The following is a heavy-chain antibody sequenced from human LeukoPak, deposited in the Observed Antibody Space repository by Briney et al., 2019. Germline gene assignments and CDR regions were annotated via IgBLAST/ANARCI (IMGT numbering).Heavy chain of an antibody. Sequence: SETLSLTCTDSGGSISHSNYYWSWMRQPPWKGLEWIGEINHSGSTNYNPSLKSRVTISVDTSKNQFSLKLSSVTAADTAVYYCARGRYYYDGSGFLDYWGQGTPVTVSS. V-gene: IGHV4-39*07. CDR3: ARGRYYYDGSGFLDY. J-gene: IGHJ4*02. D-gene: IGHD3-22*01. CDR1: GGSISHSNYY. CDR2: INHSGST.